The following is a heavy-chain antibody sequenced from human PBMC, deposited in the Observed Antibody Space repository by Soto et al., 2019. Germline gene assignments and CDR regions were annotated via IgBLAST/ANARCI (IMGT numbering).Heavy chain of an antibody. CDR1: GFTFDDYA. Sequence: GGSLRLSCAASGFTFDDYAMHWVRQAPGKGLEWVSLISGDGGSTYYADSVKGRFTISRDNSKNSLYLQMNSLRTEDTALYYCANVDFWSGYDAFDIWGQGTMVTVSS. V-gene: IGHV3-43*02. D-gene: IGHD3-3*01. J-gene: IGHJ3*02. CDR3: ANVDFWSGYDAFDI. CDR2: ISGDGGST.